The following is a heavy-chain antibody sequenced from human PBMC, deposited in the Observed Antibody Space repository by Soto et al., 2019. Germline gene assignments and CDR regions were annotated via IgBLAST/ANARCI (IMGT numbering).Heavy chain of an antibody. CDR1: GGSFSGYY. D-gene: IGHD2-8*01. CDR3: AREEVFQWFTKGYCGMDF. V-gene: IGHV4-34*01. J-gene: IGHJ6*02. CDR2: INHSGST. Sequence: TLSLTCAVYGGSFSGYYWSWIRQPPGKGLEWIGEINHSGSTNYNPSLKSRVTISVDTSKNQFSLKLSSVTAADTAVFYCAREEVFQWFTKGYCGMDFWGQGTTVIVSS.